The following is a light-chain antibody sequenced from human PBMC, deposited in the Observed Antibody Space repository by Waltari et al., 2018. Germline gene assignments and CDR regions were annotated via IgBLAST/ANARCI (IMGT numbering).Light chain of an antibody. CDR1: QSISSY. Sequence: DIQMTQSPSSLSASVGARVTITCRASQSISSYLNWYQQKPWKAPKLLIYAASSLQSGVPSRFSGSGSGTDFTLTISSLQPEDFATYYCQQSYSTLYTFGQGTKLEIK. J-gene: IGKJ2*01. V-gene: IGKV1-39*01. CDR3: QQSYSTLYT. CDR2: AAS.